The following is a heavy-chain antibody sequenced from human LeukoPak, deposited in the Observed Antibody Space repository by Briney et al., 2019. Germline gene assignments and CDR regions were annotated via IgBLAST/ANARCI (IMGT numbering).Heavy chain of an antibody. V-gene: IGHV4-59*01. CDR3: ARGGCSSTSCYADDAFDI. CDR2: IYYSGST. Sequence: SETLSVTCTVSGGSISSYYWSWIRQPPGKGLEWIGYIYYSGSTNYNPSLKSRVTISVDTSKNQFSLKLSSVTAADTAVYYCARGGCSSTSCYADDAFDIWGQGAMVTVSS. J-gene: IGHJ3*02. CDR1: GGSISSYY. D-gene: IGHD2-2*01.